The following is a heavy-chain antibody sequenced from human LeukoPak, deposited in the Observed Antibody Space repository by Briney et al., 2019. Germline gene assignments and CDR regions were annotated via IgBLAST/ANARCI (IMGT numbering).Heavy chain of an antibody. V-gene: IGHV1-46*01. CDR1: GYTFTSYY. CDR2: INPSGGST. J-gene: IGHJ6*02. D-gene: IGHD5/OR15-5a*01. Sequence: GASVKVSCKASGYTFTSYYMHWVRQAPGQGPEWMGIINPSGGSTSYAQKFQGRVTMTRDTSTSTVYMELSSLRSEDTAVYYCARESVSTISLDVWGQGTTVTVSS. CDR3: ARESVSTISLDV.